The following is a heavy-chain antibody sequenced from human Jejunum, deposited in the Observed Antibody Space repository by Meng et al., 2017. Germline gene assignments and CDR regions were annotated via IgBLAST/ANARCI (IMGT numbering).Heavy chain of an antibody. J-gene: IGHJ4*02. CDR3: AIGGPGPRLLN. Sequence: QGLLQQWGEGLLKPSWPLSPPCAVYGGWFSGYYWTWIRQPPGKGLEWIGEINHNGSHYYNPSLNNRVTMSVDTSKNQLSLKLSSVTAADTAVYYCAIGGPGPRLLNWGQGTLVTVSS. D-gene: IGHD1-14*01. CDR2: INHNGSH. CDR1: GGWFSGYY. V-gene: IGHV4-34*01.